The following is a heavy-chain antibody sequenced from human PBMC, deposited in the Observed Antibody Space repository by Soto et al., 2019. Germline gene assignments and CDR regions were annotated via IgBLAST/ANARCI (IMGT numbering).Heavy chain of an antibody. Sequence: QVQLQESGPGLVEPSQTLSLTCTVSCASISSGDYYWSWIRQPPGKGLEWIGHIYNSGSTYSNPSLKSRVTISVDTSKNQFSLKLSSVTAADTAVFYCARGPAGDKVDYWGQGTLVTVSS. V-gene: IGHV4-30-4*01. CDR1: CASISSGDYY. D-gene: IGHD7-27*01. CDR3: ARGPAGDKVDY. J-gene: IGHJ4*02. CDR2: IYNSGST.